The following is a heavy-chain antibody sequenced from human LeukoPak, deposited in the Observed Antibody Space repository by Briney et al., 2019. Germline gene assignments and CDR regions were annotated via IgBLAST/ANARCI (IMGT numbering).Heavy chain of an antibody. Sequence: ASVKVSCKASGYTLTDYYMHGVRQAPGQGFDWMGWINPNDGDTNYAQKLQDRVIITSDTSISTAHMEVTRLRYEDPAVYYCARANFLYCSSSTCLFDYWGQGTLVTVSS. V-gene: IGHV1-2*02. J-gene: IGHJ4*02. CDR2: INPNDGDT. D-gene: IGHD2-2*01. CDR3: ARANFLYCSSSTCLFDY. CDR1: GYTLTDYY.